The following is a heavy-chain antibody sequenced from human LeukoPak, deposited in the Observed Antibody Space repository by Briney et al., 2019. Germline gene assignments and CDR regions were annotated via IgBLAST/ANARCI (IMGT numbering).Heavy chain of an antibody. CDR2: INHSGST. Sequence: PSETLSLTCAVYGGSFSGYYWRWIRQPPGKGLEWIGEINHSGSTNYNPSLKSRVTISVDTSKNQFSLKLSSVTAADTAVYYCARRRNYYGSGSYSGNWFDPWGQGTLVTVSS. J-gene: IGHJ5*02. CDR3: ARRRNYYGSGSYSGNWFDP. CDR1: GGSFSGYY. D-gene: IGHD3-10*01. V-gene: IGHV4-34*01.